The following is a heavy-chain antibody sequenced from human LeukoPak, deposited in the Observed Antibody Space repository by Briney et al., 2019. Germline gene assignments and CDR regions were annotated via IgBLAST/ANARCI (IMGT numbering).Heavy chain of an antibody. CDR3: AREYGSGSYYNPFDY. D-gene: IGHD3-10*01. CDR2: IIPIFGTA. Sequence: GASVKVSCKASGGTFSSYAISWVRQAPGQGLEWMGGIIPIFGTANYAQKFQGRVTITADESTSTAYMELSSLRSEDTAVYYCAREYGSGSYYNPFDYWGQGTLVTVSS. J-gene: IGHJ4*02. CDR1: GGTFSSYA. V-gene: IGHV1-69*13.